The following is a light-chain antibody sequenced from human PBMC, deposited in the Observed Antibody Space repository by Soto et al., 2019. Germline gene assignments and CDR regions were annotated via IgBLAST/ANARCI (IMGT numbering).Light chain of an antibody. CDR3: QKSDHLPL. CDR2: DAY. J-gene: IGKJ3*01. V-gene: IGKV1-33*01. Sequence: IQMTHSPPSLSASVGDRVTITCQASHDIGNSLNWYQDKPGQAPKLVIYDAYNLETGVPSTFSGGGYATHFTFTISSLPPEDIGTYYCQKSDHLPLFGPGTKVDIK. CDR1: HDIGNS.